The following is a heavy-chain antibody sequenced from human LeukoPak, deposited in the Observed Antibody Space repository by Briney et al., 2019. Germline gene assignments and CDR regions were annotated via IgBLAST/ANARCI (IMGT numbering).Heavy chain of an antibody. V-gene: IGHV4-39*01. CDR3: ARHSPIIDY. CDR2: IYYSGST. J-gene: IGHJ4*02. Sequence: ETLSLTCAVSGGSISSSSYYWGWIRQPPGKGLEWIGSIYYSGSTYYNPSLKSRVTISVDTSKNQFSLKLSSVTAADTAVYYCARHSPIIDYWGQGTLVTVSS. CDR1: GGSISSSSYY.